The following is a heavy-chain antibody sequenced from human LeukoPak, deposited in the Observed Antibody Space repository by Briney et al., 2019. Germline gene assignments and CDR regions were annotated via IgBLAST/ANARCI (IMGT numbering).Heavy chain of an antibody. D-gene: IGHD2-2*01. CDR1: GGSFSGYY. J-gene: IGHJ4*02. V-gene: IGHV4-34*01. Sequence: SETLSLTCAVYGGSFSGYYWSWIRQPPGKGLEWIGEINHSGSTNYNPSLKGRVTISVDTSKNQFSLKLSSVTAADTPVYYCARRPDIVVVPAAAPRLDYFDYWGQGTLVTVSS. CDR2: INHSGST. CDR3: ARRPDIVVVPAAAPRLDYFDY.